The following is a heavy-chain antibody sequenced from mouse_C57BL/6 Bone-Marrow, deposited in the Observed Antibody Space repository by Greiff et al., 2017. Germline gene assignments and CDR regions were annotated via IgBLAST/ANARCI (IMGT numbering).Heavy chain of an antibody. J-gene: IGHJ2*01. D-gene: IGHD2-3*01. CDR2: INPGSGGT. CDR1: GYAFTNYL. CDR3: SSFDGYYFDF. V-gene: IGHV1-54*02. Sequence: VQLQQSGAELVRPGTSVKVSCKASGYAFTNYLIEWVKQRPGQGLEWIGVINPGSGGTNYNEKFKGKATLTADTSSNTAYLQLSSLTSEDSAVYYCSSFDGYYFDFWGKGTPLTVAS.